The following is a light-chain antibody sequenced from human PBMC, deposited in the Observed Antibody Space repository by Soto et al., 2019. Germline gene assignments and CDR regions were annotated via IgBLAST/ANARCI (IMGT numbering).Light chain of an antibody. Sequence: DIQMTQSPSSLSASVGDRVTITCRASQNINRYLNWYQQKLGNAPKLLIYAASSLQSGVPSRFSGSGSGTDFTLTISSLQPEDFATYYCQQSYSTPRTSGQGTKVDIK. CDR2: AAS. V-gene: IGKV1-39*01. CDR3: QQSYSTPRT. CDR1: QNINRY. J-gene: IGKJ1*01.